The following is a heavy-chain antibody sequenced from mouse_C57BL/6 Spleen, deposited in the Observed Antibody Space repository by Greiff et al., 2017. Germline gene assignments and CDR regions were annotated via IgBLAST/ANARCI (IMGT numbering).Heavy chain of an antibody. CDR3: VAGGGSSYGWYFDV. Sequence: EVKLMASGGGLVQPGGSLSLSCAASGFTFTDYYMSWVRQPPEKALEWLGFIRNKANGYTTEYSASVKGRFTISRDNSQSILYLQMNALRAEDSATYYCVAGGGSSYGWYFDVWGTGTTVTVSS. CDR2: IRNKANGYTT. D-gene: IGHD1-1*01. J-gene: IGHJ1*03. CDR1: GFTFTDYY. V-gene: IGHV7-3*01.